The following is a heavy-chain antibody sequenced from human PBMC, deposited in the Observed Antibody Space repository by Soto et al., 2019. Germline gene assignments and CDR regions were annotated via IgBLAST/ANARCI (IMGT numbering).Heavy chain of an antibody. CDR2: IYYSGST. D-gene: IGHD3-9*01. J-gene: IGHJ6*03. V-gene: IGHV4-59*01. CDR3: ARGNSYSDILTRRPYYYYYYLDV. Sequence: SETLALTCTVSGGSISSYYWSWIRQPPGKGLEWIGYIYYSGSTNYNPSLTSRVTISVDTSKNQFSLKLSSVTAADTAVYYCARGNSYSDILTRRPYYYYYYLDVWGKGNTVTVSS. CDR1: GGSISSYY.